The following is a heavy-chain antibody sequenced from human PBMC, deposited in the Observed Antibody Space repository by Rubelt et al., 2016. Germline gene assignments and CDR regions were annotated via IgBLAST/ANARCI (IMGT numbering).Heavy chain of an antibody. V-gene: IGHV3-23*01. CDR2: ISGSGGSK. J-gene: IGHJ6*02. CDR1: GFTFSSYA. Sequence: GSEGGLVQPGGSLRLSCATSGFTFSSYAMAWARQAPGKGLQWVSTISGSGGSKYYADSVKGRFTISRDNSQNSLYLQMNGLRVEDTAVYYCAKDGAGSYRKGDGMDVWGQGTTVTVSS. D-gene: IGHD3-10*01. CDR3: AKDGAGSYRKGDGMDV.